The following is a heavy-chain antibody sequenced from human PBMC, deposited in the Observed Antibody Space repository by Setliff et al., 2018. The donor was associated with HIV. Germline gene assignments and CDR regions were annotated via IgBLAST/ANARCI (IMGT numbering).Heavy chain of an antibody. D-gene: IGHD3-22*01. CDR3: AKARIASTGFDY. CDR1: GFNFGDYL. Sequence: PGGSLRLSCTASGFNFGDYLMSWVRQASGKGLEWVSDVSGSGGSTYYADSVKGRFTISRDNSKNTLYLQMNSLRAEDTAVYYCAKARIASTGFDYWGQETLVTVSS. J-gene: IGHJ4*02. CDR2: VSGSGGST. V-gene: IGHV3-23*01.